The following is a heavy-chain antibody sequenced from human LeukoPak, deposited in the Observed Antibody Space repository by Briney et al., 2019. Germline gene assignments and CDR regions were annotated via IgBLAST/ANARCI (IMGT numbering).Heavy chain of an antibody. CDR3: ARDFDFWSGPEY. J-gene: IGHJ4*02. D-gene: IGHD3-3*01. CDR2: IKPDGSEK. V-gene: IGHV3-7*01. Sequence: AGGSLRLSCAASGFTFSSYWMTWVRQAPGKGLEWVANIKPDGSEKYYVDSVKGRFTISRDNAKKSLYLQMNSLRAEDTSVYYCARDFDFWSGPEYWGQGTLVTVSS. CDR1: GFTFSSYW.